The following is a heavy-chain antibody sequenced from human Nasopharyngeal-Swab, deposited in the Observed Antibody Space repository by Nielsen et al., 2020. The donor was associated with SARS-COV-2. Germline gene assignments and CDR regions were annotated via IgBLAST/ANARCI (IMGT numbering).Heavy chain of an antibody. CDR1: GFTFSSYE. CDR2: ITSGNSV. Sequence: GGSLRLSCAASGFTFSSYEMTWVRQAPGKGLQWISYITSGNSVQYADSVRGRFTISRDNAKNSLYLQMNSLTAEDTAVYYCARERGGGYGDYWGQGTLVTVSS. J-gene: IGHJ4*02. CDR3: ARERGGGYGDY. D-gene: IGHD5-12*01. V-gene: IGHV3-48*03.